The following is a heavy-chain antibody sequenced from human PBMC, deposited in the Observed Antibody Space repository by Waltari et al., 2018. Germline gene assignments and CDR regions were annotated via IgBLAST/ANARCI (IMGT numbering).Heavy chain of an antibody. D-gene: IGHD3-22*01. CDR2: IYHGGTT. CDR3: AKDGSGYSWFDP. CDR1: GYSISSGYY. J-gene: IGHJ5*02. V-gene: IGHV4-38-2*02. Sequence: QVQLQESGPGQVKSSETLSLTCTVSGYSISSGYYWGWIRQPPGKGLEWIGFIYHGGTTYYNPTLKSRVTISLDTSKNQFSLRQSSVTAADTAVYYCAKDGSGYSWFDPWGQGTLVTVSS.